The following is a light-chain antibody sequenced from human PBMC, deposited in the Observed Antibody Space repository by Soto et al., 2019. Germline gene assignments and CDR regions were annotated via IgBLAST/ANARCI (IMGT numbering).Light chain of an antibody. CDR2: ATS. V-gene: IGKV1-27*01. CDR3: QQYNSYWT. J-gene: IGKJ1*01. Sequence: QMTQSPSSLSASVGDRVTITCRASQDLNTFLAWYQQKPGKVPKLLIYATSTLQSGVPSRFSGSGSGTDFTLTISSLQSDDFATYYCQQYNSYWTFGQGTKVDIK. CDR1: QDLNTF.